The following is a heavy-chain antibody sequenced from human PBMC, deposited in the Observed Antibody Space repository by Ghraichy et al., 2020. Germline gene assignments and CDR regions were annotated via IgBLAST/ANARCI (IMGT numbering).Heavy chain of an antibody. CDR2: IYSSGST. D-gene: IGHD4-17*01. J-gene: IGHJ5*01. Sequence: SETLSLTCTVSGGSISSYYCNWIRQPPGKGLEWIGYIYSSGSTNYNPSLKSRVTIAVDTSKNQFSLKLSSVTAADTAVYYCGRGGRYSDKNRFDSWGQGTPVTVPS. CDR1: GGSISSYY. CDR3: GRGGRYSDKNRFDS. V-gene: IGHV4-59*01.